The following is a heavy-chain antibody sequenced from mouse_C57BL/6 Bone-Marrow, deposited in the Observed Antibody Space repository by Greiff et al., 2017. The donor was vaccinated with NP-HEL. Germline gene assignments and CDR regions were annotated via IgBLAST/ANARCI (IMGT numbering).Heavy chain of an antibody. D-gene: IGHD2-3*01. Sequence: QLQQPGAELVMPGASVKLSCKASGYTFTRYWMHWVKQRPGQGLEWIGEIDPSDSYTNYNQKFKGKSTLTVDKSSSTAYMQLSSLTSEDSAVYYCARKGGIYDGYPWYFDVWGTGTTVTVSS. J-gene: IGHJ1*03. CDR1: GYTFTRYW. V-gene: IGHV1-69*01. CDR2: IDPSDSYT. CDR3: ARKGGIYDGYPWYFDV.